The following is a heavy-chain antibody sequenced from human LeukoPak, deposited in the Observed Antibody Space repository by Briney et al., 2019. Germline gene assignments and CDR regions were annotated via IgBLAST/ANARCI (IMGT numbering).Heavy chain of an antibody. J-gene: IGHJ6*03. CDR1: GGTFSSYA. D-gene: IGHD5-18*01. V-gene: IGHV1-69*06. Sequence: VASVKVSCKASGGTFSSYAISWVRQAPGQGLEWMGGIIPIFGTANYAQKFQGRVTITAGKSTSTAYMELSSLRSEDTAVYYCARVGGRSQQLGYMDVWGKGTTVTVSS. CDR2: IIPIFGTA. CDR3: ARVGGRSQQLGYMDV.